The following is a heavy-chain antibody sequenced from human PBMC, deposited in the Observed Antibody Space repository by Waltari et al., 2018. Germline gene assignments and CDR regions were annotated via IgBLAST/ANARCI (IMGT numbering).Heavy chain of an antibody. CDR1: RGPPSNINL. Sequence: QVQLQESGPGRVKPSGTLSLTCGVSRGPPSNINLWNWIRQAPGTGLEWLGEIHRTGSSNYNPSLESRLTMSVDKSNSQVSMKLKSLTAADTAVYYCATSSFVAVLDSWGQGTLVTVSS. V-gene: IGHV4-4*02. D-gene: IGHD6-19*01. CDR2: IHRTGSS. CDR3: ATSSFVAVLDS. J-gene: IGHJ4*02.